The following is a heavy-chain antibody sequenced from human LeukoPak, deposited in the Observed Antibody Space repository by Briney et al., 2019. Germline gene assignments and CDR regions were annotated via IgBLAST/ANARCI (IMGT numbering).Heavy chain of an antibody. J-gene: IGHJ6*03. CDR1: GGSFSGYY. Sequence: SETLSLTCAVYGGSFSGYYWSWIRQPPEKGLEWIGEIGHSGNTNYNSSLKSRLTISVDTSKNQFSLQLSSVAAADTAVYYCARSVVWGTYRPSIYYYYYYMDVWGKGTTVTISS. CDR2: IGHSGNT. V-gene: IGHV4-34*01. CDR3: ARSVVWGTYRPSIYYYYYYMDV. D-gene: IGHD3-16*02.